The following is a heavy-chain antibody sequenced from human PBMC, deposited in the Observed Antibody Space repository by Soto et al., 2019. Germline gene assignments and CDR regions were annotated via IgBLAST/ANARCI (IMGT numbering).Heavy chain of an antibody. V-gene: IGHV3-33*01. J-gene: IGHJ6*02. Sequence: GGSLRLSCAASGFTFSSYGMHWVRQAPGKGLEWVAVIWYDGSNKYYADSVKGRFTISRDNSKNTLYLQMNSLRAEDTAVYYCARDQIMAAATFYYYGMDVWGQGTTVTVSS. CDR3: ARDQIMAAATFYYYGMDV. D-gene: IGHD2-15*01. CDR2: IWYDGSNK. CDR1: GFTFSSYG.